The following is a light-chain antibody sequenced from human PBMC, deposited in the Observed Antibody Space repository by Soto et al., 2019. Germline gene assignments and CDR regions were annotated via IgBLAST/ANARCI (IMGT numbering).Light chain of an antibody. CDR2: GAS. V-gene: IGKV3-15*01. CDR1: KSISSN. Sequence: EIVMTQSPATLSMSPGERATLSCRASKSISSNLAWYQQKPGQAPRLRIYGASTRATGIPARFSGSGSGTDFTLTISSLQSEDFAIYYCQQYNNWPPLYTFGQGTKLENK. CDR3: QQYNNWPPLYT. J-gene: IGKJ2*01.